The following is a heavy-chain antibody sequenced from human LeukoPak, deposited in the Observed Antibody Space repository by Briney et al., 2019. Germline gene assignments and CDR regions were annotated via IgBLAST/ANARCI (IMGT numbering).Heavy chain of an antibody. V-gene: IGHV3-23*01. CDR2: ISGSGGST. J-gene: IGHJ4*02. CDR1: GFTFSSYA. CDR3: TTDTPLVVPAAIPLDY. D-gene: IGHD2-2*01. Sequence: GGSLRLSCAASGFTFSSYAMSWVRQAPGKGLEWVSAISGSGGSTYYADSVKGRFTISRDNSKNTLYLQMNSLKTEDTAVYYCTTDTPLVVPAAIPLDYWGQGTLVTVSS.